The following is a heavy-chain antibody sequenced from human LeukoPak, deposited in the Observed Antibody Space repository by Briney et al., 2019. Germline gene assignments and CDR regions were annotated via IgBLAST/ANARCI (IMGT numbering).Heavy chain of an antibody. CDR1: GYTFTGYY. CDR3: ARGYTNGWYLDY. CDR2: VKIGNDNT. D-gene: IGHD6-19*01. J-gene: IGHJ4*02. Sequence: ASVKVSCKASGYTFTGYYMHWVRQAPGQGLEGMGWVKIGNDNTKYSQKFQGRVTFTRDTSASTVYMELSSLRSEDTAVYYCARGYTNGWYLDYWGQGTLVTVSS. V-gene: IGHV1-3*04.